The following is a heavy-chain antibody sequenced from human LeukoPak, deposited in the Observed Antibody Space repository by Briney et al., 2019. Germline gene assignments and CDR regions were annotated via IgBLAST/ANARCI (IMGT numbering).Heavy chain of an antibody. Sequence: PGGSLRLSCAASGFTVSSNYMSWVRQAPGKGLEWVSVIYSGGSTNYADSVKGRFTISRDNSKNTLYLQMNSLRAEDTAVYYCARLTTVTTYYYYYMDVWGKGTTVTVSS. CDR3: ARLTTVTTYYYYYMDV. CDR1: GFTVSSNY. CDR2: IYSGGST. D-gene: IGHD4-17*01. V-gene: IGHV3-53*01. J-gene: IGHJ6*03.